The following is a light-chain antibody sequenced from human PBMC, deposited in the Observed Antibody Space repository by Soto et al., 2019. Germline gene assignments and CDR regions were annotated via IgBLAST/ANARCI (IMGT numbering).Light chain of an antibody. CDR1: QSVSSSY. Sequence: IVLTQSPGTLSLSPGERATLSCRASQSVSSSYLAWYQQKPGQAPRLLIYGTSSRATAIPDRFSGSGSGIDFTLTISRLQPEYFAVYYCQQYGSSSWTSGHETKV. J-gene: IGKJ1*01. CDR3: QQYGSSSWT. V-gene: IGKV3-20*01. CDR2: GTS.